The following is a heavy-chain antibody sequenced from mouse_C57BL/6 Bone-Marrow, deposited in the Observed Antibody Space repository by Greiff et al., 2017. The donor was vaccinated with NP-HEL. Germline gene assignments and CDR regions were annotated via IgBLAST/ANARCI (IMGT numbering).Heavy chain of an antibody. CDR2: INPSSGYT. J-gene: IGHJ3*01. CDR3: ARSRAWFAY. Sequence: VQLQESGAELARPGASVKMSCKASGYTFTSYTMHWVKQRPGQGLEWIGYINPSSGYTKYNQKFKDKATLTADKSSSTAYMQLSSLTSEDSAVYYCARSRAWFAYWGQGNLVTVSA. CDR1: GYTFTSYT. V-gene: IGHV1-4*01. D-gene: IGHD3-1*01.